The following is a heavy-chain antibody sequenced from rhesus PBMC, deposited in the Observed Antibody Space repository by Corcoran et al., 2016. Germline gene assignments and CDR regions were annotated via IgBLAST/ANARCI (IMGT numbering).Heavy chain of an antibody. CDR2: IYSTTGNT. V-gene: IGHV4S7*01. Sequence: QVQLQESGPGLVKSSETLSLTCAVSGGSISSGYVWGWIRPPPGKGLDWIVTIYSTTGNTYYAPSLKSRVTISKDTSKNQFSLKLSSVTAADTAVYYCARGSSFSYSFWGQGVLVTVSS. CDR1: GGSISSGYV. D-gene: IGHD4-29*01. J-gene: IGHJ4*01. CDR3: ARGSSFSYSF.